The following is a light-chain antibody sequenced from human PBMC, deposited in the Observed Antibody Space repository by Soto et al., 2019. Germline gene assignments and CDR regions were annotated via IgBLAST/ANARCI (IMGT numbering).Light chain of an antibody. V-gene: IGKV3-20*01. Sequence: EIVLTQSPGTLSLSPGERATLSCRASQTVSNRYLAWYQQKPGQAPRLLIYGASSRAIGVPDRFSGSVSGTDFTLTISRLEPEDFAVYYCQQYGSSPRVTFGPGTKVDIK. J-gene: IGKJ3*01. CDR1: QTVSNRY. CDR2: GAS. CDR3: QQYGSSPRVT.